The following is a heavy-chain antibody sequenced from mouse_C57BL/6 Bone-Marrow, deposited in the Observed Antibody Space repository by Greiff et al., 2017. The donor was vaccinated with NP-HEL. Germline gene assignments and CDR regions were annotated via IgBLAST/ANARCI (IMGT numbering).Heavy chain of an antibody. CDR2: IYPGGGYT. CDR1: GYTFTNYW. J-gene: IGHJ4*01. CDR3: ARCDGDAMDY. V-gene: IGHV1-63*01. Sequence: VQLVESGAELVRPGTSVKMSCKASGYTFTNYWIGWAKQRPGHGLEWIGDIYPGGGYTNYNEKFKGKATLTADKSSSTAYMQFSSLTSEDSAIYYCARCDGDAMDYWGQGTSVTVSS. D-gene: IGHD2-3*01.